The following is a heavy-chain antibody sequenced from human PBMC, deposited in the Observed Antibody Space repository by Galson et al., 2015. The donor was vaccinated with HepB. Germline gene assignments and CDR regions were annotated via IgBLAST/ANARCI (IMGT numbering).Heavy chain of an antibody. CDR2: ISDSGGSA. D-gene: IGHD2-15*01. CDR3: ARDGLHCSSSSCYLEK. CDR1: GFTFSNYG. Sequence: SLRLSCAASGFTFSNYGMSWVRQAPGKGLEWVSLISDSGGSAYYADSVRGRFTISRDNSKNTLYVQMNSLRVEDTAVYYCARDGLHCSSSSCYLEKWGQGTLVTVSS. J-gene: IGHJ4*02. V-gene: IGHV3-23*01.